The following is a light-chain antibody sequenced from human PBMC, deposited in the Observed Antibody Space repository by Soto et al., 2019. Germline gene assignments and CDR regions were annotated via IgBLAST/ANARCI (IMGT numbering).Light chain of an antibody. Sequence: AIPMTQSPSSLSASVGDRVTITCRASQAIRSDLGWYQQKPGKAPKVLIYVTSNLQSGVPSRFSGSGSGTDFTLTISSLQPEDFATYYCLQDYNYPLTFGGGTKVEIK. CDR2: VTS. CDR1: QAIRSD. CDR3: LQDYNYPLT. J-gene: IGKJ4*01. V-gene: IGKV1-6*01.